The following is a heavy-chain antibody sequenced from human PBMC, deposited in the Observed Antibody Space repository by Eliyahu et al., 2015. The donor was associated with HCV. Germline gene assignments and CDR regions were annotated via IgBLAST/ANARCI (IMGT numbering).Heavy chain of an antibody. V-gene: IGHV4-31*03. J-gene: IGHJ3*02. D-gene: IGHD4-17*01. CDR2: IYYSGST. Sequence: QVQLQESGPGLVKPSQTLSLTCTXXGXSXXXXGYYWSWIRXHPGKGLEWIGYIYYSGSTYYNPSLKSRVTISVDTSKNQFSLKLSSVTAADTAVYYCATIDYGDYEAPPGAFDIWGQGTMVTVSS. CDR1: GXSXXXXGYY. CDR3: ATIDYGDYEAPPGAFDI.